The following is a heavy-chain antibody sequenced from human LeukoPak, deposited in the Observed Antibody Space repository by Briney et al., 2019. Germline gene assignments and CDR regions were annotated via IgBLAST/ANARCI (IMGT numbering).Heavy chain of an antibody. CDR3: ARAHYGDHDASPFDY. D-gene: IGHD4-17*01. Sequence: ASVKVSCKASGYTFTSYYMHWVRQAPGQGLEWMGISNPSGGSTSYAQKFQGRVTMTRDTSTSTVYMELSRLRSEDTAVYYCARAHYGDHDASPFDYWGQGTLVTVSS. CDR2: SNPSGGST. J-gene: IGHJ4*02. V-gene: IGHV1-46*01. CDR1: GYTFTSYY.